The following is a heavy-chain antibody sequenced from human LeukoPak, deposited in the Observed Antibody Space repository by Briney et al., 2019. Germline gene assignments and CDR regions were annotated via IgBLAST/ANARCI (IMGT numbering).Heavy chain of an antibody. V-gene: IGHV4-59*01. J-gene: IGHJ4*02. CDR1: GGSISSDY. CDR3: ARGGKWLQIDS. D-gene: IGHD5-24*01. CDR2: IYHSGTT. Sequence: SETLSLTCTVSGGSISSDYWTWIRLSPGKGLEWIGYIYHSGTTNYNPSLKSRLTISLDSSKNQFSLKLTSVTAADTAVYYCARGGKWLQIDSCGQGTLVTVSS.